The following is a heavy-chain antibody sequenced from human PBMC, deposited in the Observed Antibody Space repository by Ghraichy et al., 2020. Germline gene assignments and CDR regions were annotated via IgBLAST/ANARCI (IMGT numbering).Heavy chain of an antibody. D-gene: IGHD2/OR15-2a*01. CDR2: IKQDGSEK. J-gene: IGHJ6*03. CDR1: GLTFSSFW. CDR3: ARILYYYYYMDV. V-gene: IGHV3-7*03. Sequence: GSLRLSCAASGLTFSSFWMSWVRQAPGKGLEWVANIKQDGSEKYYVDSVKGRFTISRDNAKNSLYLQMNSLRAGDTAVYYCARILYYYYYMDVWGKGTTVTVSS.